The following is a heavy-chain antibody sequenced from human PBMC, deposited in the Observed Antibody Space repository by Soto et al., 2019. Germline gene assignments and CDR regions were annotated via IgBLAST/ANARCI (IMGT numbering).Heavy chain of an antibody. Sequence: QVQLVQSGAEVKKPGASVKVSCKASGYTFTSYDINWVRQATGQGLEWMGWMNPNSGNTGYAQKCQGRVDMTRNTHISTADMELSSLRYEDRAVYYGARGRFPKARRTWFDPWGQGTLVTVSS. CDR2: MNPNSGNT. CDR3: ARGRFPKARRTWFDP. CDR1: GYTFTSYD. D-gene: IGHD3-10*01. V-gene: IGHV1-8*01. J-gene: IGHJ5*02.